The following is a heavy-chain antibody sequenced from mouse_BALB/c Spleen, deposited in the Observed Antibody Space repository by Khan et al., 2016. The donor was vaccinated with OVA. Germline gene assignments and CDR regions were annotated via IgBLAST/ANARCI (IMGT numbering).Heavy chain of an antibody. J-gene: IGHJ3*01. CDR1: GFTFSNYG. V-gene: IGHV5-6*01. CDR3: ASHLTGSFAY. CDR2: INSDGTYI. Sequence: VVLVVSGGDLVKPGGSLKLSSAASGFTFSNYGMSWVRQIPDKRLEWVATINSDGTYIYSPDSVKGRFTISRNNAKNTLYLEMSSLKSEDTAMYYCASHLTGSFAYWGQGTLVTVSA. D-gene: IGHD4-1*01.